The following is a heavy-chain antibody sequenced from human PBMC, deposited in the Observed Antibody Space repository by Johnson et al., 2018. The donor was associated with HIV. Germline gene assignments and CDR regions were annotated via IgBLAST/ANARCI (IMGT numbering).Heavy chain of an antibody. Sequence: QMMLVESGGGVVQPGRSLRLSCAVSGFTLSSYVMHWVRQAPGKGLEWVAFIRYDGSNKYYADSVKGRFTISRDNSKNTLYLQMDSLRPEDTAVYYCAKIWGDIAATGDAFDIWGQGTMVTVSS. CDR3: AKIWGDIAATGDAFDI. D-gene: IGHD5-12*01. J-gene: IGHJ3*02. CDR2: IRYDGSNK. CDR1: GFTLSSYV. V-gene: IGHV3-30*02.